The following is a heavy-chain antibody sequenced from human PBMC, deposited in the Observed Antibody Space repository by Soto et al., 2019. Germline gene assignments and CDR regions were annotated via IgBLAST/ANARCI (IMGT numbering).Heavy chain of an antibody. CDR2: ISSSSSYI. V-gene: IGHV3-21*01. Sequence: PGGSLRLSCAASGFTFSSYSMNWVRQAPGKGLEWVSSISSSSSYINEEDSVKVPITIATQNAKDSLYLQMNILRTEHTAVYYCARLGGYRYYYYGMGVWRQGNTVT. J-gene: IGHJ6*02. D-gene: IGHD5-12*01. CDR3: ARLGGYRYYYYGMGV. CDR1: GFTFSSYS.